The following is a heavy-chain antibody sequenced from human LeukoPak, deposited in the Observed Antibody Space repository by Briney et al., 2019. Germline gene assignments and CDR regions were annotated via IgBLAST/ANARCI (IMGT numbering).Heavy chain of an antibody. CDR1: GVFFSSYY. CDR3: AREIRGSHREFDY. D-gene: IGHD1-26*01. Sequence: SETLSLTCTVSGVFFSSYYRSWLRQPAGKGLEWVGRIYTSGSTNYNASLKRRVSISVDTSKKKFSLMQSSVPGADTAVFYCAREIRGSHREFDYGGQGTLVTVSS. CDR2: IYTSGST. J-gene: IGHJ4*02. V-gene: IGHV4-4*07.